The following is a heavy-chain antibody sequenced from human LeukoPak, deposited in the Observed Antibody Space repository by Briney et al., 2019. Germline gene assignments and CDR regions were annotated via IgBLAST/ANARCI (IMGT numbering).Heavy chain of an antibody. Sequence: SQTLSHTRAISGDSVSSNSAAWDWVRQSRSRGLGWLGWTHYRSKWYNDYAVSVKSRLTINPDTSKIQFALQLNSVSPEDTAVYYCARGYYDSSGYSELYNYNYYMDVWGKGTTVTVSS. CDR1: GDSVSSNSAA. J-gene: IGHJ6*03. V-gene: IGHV6-1*01. D-gene: IGHD3-22*01. CDR3: ARGYYDSSGYSELYNYNYYMDV. CDR2: THYRSKWYN.